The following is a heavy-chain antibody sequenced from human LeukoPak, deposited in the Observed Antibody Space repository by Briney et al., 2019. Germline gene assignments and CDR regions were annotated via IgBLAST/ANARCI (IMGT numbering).Heavy chain of an antibody. CDR3: AKGQYYYGSGKVYFDY. CDR2: ISGSGGST. J-gene: IGHJ4*02. CDR1: GFTFSSYA. V-gene: IGHV3-23*01. Sequence: GGSLRPSCAASGFTFSSYAMSWVRQAPGKGLEWVSAISGSGGSTYYADSVKGRFTISRDNSKNTLYLQMDSLRAEDTAVYYCAKGQYYYGSGKVYFDYWGQGTLVTVSS. D-gene: IGHD3-10*01.